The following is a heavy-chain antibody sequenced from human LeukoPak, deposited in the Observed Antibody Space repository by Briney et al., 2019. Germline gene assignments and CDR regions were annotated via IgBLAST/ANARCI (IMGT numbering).Heavy chain of an antibody. CDR3: ARVPVGSSGGIDY. CDR2: IYYSGST. D-gene: IGHD2-15*01. Sequence: SETLSLTCTVSGGSISSSSYYWGWIRQPPGKGLEWIGSIYYSGSTYYNPSLKSRVTISVDTSKNQFSLMLSSVTAADTAVYYCARVPVGSSGGIDYWGQGTLVTVSS. V-gene: IGHV4-39*01. CDR1: GGSISSSSYY. J-gene: IGHJ4*02.